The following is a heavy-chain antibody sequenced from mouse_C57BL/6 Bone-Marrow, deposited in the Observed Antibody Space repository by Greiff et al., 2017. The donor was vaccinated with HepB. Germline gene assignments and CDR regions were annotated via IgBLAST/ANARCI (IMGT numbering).Heavy chain of an antibody. Sequence: VQLQESGAELARPGASVKLSCKASGYTFTSYGISWVKQRTGQGLEWIGEIYPRSGNTYYNEKFKGKATLTADKSSSTAYMELRSLTSEDSAVYFCARRVYGNYGFAYWGQGTLVTVSA. CDR1: GYTFTSYG. V-gene: IGHV1-81*01. CDR2: IYPRSGNT. CDR3: ARRVYGNYGFAY. J-gene: IGHJ3*01. D-gene: IGHD2-10*02.